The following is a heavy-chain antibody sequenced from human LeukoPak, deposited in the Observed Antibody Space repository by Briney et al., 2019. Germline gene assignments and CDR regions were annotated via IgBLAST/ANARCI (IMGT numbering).Heavy chain of an antibody. D-gene: IGHD3-3*01. V-gene: IGHV3-74*01. J-gene: IGHJ6*03. Sequence: GGSLRLSCVVSGFTFSSYWMHWVRQAPGKGLVWVSRINGDESSTSYADPVKGRFTISRDNAKNTLYLQMNSLRSEDTAVYYCASRNKWSGYYDYYYYYMDVWGKGTTVTVSS. CDR3: ASRNKWSGYYDYYYYYMDV. CDR2: INGDESST. CDR1: GFTFSSYW.